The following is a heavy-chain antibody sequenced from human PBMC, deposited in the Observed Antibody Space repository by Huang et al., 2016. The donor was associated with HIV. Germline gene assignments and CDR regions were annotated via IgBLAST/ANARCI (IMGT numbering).Heavy chain of an antibody. J-gene: IGHJ4*02. Sequence: QLQLQESGPGLVKPSETLSLTCTVSGGSISSSSYYWGWIRQPPGKGLEWIGSIYYSGSTYYNPSLKSRGTISVDTSKNQFSLKLSSVTAADTAVYYCARHRRGYSYGYFDYWGQGTLVTVSS. CDR3: ARHRRGYSYGYFDY. V-gene: IGHV4-39*01. CDR2: IYYSGST. CDR1: GGSISSSSYY. D-gene: IGHD5-18*01.